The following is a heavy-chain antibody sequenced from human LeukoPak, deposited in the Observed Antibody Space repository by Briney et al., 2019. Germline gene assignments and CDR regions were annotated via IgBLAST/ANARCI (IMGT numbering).Heavy chain of an antibody. V-gene: IGHV4-39*07. CDR2: IYYSGST. Sequence: PETLSLTCTVSGGSISSSSYYWGWIRQPPGKGLEWIGSIYYSGSTYYNPSLKSRVTISVDTSKNQFSLKLSSVTAADTAVYYCARDARYSSSRYVYDYWGQGTLVTVSS. J-gene: IGHJ4*02. D-gene: IGHD6-13*01. CDR3: ARDARYSSSRYVYDY. CDR1: GGSISSSSYY.